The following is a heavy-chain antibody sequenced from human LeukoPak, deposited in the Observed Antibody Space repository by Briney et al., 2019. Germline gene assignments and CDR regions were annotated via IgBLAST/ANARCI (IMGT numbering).Heavy chain of an antibody. D-gene: IGHD2-15*01. CDR2: INPNSGGT. Sequence: ASVKVSCKASGYTFTGYYMHWVRQAPGQGLEWMGWINPNSGGTNYAQKFQGRVTVTRDTSISTAYMELSRLRSDDTAVYYCARPYCSGGSCYGKYYFDYWGQGTLVTVSS. CDR3: ARPYCSGGSCYGKYYFDY. V-gene: IGHV1-2*02. CDR1: GYTFTGYY. J-gene: IGHJ4*02.